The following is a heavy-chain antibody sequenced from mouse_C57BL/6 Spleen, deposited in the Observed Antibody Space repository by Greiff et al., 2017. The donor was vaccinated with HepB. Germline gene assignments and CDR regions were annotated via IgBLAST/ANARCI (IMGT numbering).Heavy chain of an antibody. D-gene: IGHD1-1*01. CDR2: IYPRSGNT. Sequence: QVQLKESGAELARPGASVKLSCKASGYTFTSYGISWVKQRTGQGLEWIGEIYPRSGNTYYNEKFKGKATLTADKSSSTAYMELRSLTSEDSAVYFCAGGSNPFAYWGQGTLVTVSA. J-gene: IGHJ3*01. V-gene: IGHV1-81*01. CDR1: GYTFTSYG. CDR3: AGGSNPFAY.